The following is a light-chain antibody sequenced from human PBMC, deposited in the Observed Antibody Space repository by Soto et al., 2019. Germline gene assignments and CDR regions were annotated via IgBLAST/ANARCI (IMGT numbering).Light chain of an antibody. J-gene: IGKJ1*01. CDR1: QSISSW. CDR2: DAS. Sequence: DIQMTQSPSTLSASVGDRVTITCRASQSISSWLAWYQQKQGKAPKLLIYDASSWESGVPSRFSGSGSGTEFTLTISSLQPDDFATYYCQQYNSYSWTFGQGTKVEIK. V-gene: IGKV1-5*01. CDR3: QQYNSYSWT.